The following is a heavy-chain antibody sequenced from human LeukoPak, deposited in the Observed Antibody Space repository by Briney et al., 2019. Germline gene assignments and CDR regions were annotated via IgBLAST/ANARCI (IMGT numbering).Heavy chain of an antibody. CDR1: GFPFSSYG. CDR3: AKDPTYSGYGGLDV. J-gene: IGHJ6*04. CDR2: IRYDGNNK. D-gene: IGHD5-12*01. Sequence: GGSLRLFCAASGFPFSSYGMHWVRQAPGKGLEWVASIRYDGNNKYYADSVKGRFTISRDNSKNTLYLQMNSLRPEDTAVYYCAKDPTYSGYGGLDVWGKGTTVTISS. V-gene: IGHV3-30*02.